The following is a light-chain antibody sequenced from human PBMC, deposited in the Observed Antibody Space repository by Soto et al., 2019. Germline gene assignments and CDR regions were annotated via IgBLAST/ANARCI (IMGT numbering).Light chain of an antibody. Sequence: EIVMTQSPATLSVSPGERATLSCRASQSISSNLAWYQQKPGQAPRLLMFRTSSRATGFPARFSGSGSGTEFNLTISSLQSGDFGVYYCQQYNNWPRATVGGGTKVDIK. CDR3: QQYNNWPRAT. V-gene: IGKV3-15*01. CDR1: QSISSN. CDR2: RTS. J-gene: IGKJ4*01.